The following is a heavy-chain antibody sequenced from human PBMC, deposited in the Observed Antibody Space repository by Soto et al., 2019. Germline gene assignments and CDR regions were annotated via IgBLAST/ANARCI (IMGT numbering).Heavy chain of an antibody. V-gene: IGHV3-23*01. J-gene: IGHJ4*02. CDR2: ISGSGGST. Sequence: PSETLSLTCAVYGGSFSGYYWSWVRQAPGKGLEWVSAISGSGGSTYYADSVKGRFTISRDNSKNTLYLQMNSLRAEDTAVYYCAKDEEDSYYFDYWGQGTLVTVSS. CDR3: AKDEEDSYYFDY. CDR1: GGSFSGYY.